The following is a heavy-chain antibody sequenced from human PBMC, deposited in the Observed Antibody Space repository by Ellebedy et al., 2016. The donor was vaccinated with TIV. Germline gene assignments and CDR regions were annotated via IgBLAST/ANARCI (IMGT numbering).Heavy chain of an antibody. CDR3: AKFPGIGAASVY. V-gene: IGHV3-30*02. J-gene: IGHJ4*02. CDR1: GFTFSSYA. CDR2: IRFDGTNK. Sequence: PGGSLRLSCAASGFTFSSYAMHWVRQAPGKGLEWVAFIRFDGTNKDHADSVKGRFTISRDNSKNTLYLQMNGLRPEDTAVYYCAKFPGIGAASVYWGQGTLVTVSS. D-gene: IGHD6-13*01.